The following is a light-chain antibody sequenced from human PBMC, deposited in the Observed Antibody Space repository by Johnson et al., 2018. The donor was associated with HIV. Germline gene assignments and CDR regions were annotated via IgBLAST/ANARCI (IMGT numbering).Light chain of an antibody. Sequence: QSVLTQPPSVSAVPGQKVTISCSGSSSNIGNNYVSWYRQLPGTAPKLLIYENTQRPSGIPDRFSGSKSGASATLGITGLQTGDEADYYCATWDRSLSAGGVIGTGTKVTVL. V-gene: IGLV1-51*02. CDR1: SSNIGNNY. J-gene: IGLJ1*01. CDR2: ENT. CDR3: ATWDRSLSAGGV.